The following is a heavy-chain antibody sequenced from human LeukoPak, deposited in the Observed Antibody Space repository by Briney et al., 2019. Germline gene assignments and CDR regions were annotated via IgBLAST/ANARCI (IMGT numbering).Heavy chain of an antibody. CDR1: GFTFSSFG. V-gene: IGHV3-33*01. CDR3: VRDRDYSAGFPYYYMDV. Sequence: GRSLRLSCAASGFTFSSFGMHWVRQAPGKGLEWVALIWDDESSKNYADSVKGRFTISRDNSKNTLYLQTDSLRVDDTAVYYCVRDRDYSAGFPYYYMDVWGTGTTVTVSS. CDR2: IWDDESSK. J-gene: IGHJ6*03. D-gene: IGHD4-11*01.